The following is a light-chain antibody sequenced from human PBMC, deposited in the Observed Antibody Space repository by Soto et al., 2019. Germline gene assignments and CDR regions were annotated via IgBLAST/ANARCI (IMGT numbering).Light chain of an antibody. CDR1: QSIRRF. CDR2: QAS. V-gene: IGKV1-5*03. Sequence: DIQMTQSPSSLSASVGDRVTITCRASQSIRRFLAWYQQKPGKAPKLLIYQASNLESGVPSRFSGSGSGTEFTLTISSLQPDDLAVYYCQQYNYYWWTFGQGTKVDIK. J-gene: IGKJ1*01. CDR3: QQYNYYWWT.